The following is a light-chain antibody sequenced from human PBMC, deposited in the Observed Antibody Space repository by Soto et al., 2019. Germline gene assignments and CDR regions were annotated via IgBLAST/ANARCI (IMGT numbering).Light chain of an antibody. V-gene: IGLV2-11*01. Sequence: QSVLTQPRSVSGSPGQSVTISCTGTSSDVGGYDYVSWYQQHPGKAPKLKIYNVTKRPSGVPDRFSGSRSGNTASLTISRLLAYDDADYYCCSYAGTYTFYVFGTG. CDR1: SSDVGGYDY. J-gene: IGLJ1*01. CDR3: CSYAGTYTFYV. CDR2: NVT.